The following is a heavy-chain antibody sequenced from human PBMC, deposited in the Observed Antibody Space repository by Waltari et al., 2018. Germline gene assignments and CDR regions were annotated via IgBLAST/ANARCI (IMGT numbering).Heavy chain of an antibody. J-gene: IGHJ4*02. D-gene: IGHD4-17*01. Sequence: EVQLVESGGGLVQPGESLKLSCVASGFSFSGSAMHWGRQASGKGLEWVGRIRTKAKNYATGYGASVKGRFTISRDDSKNTTYLQMNSLKTEDTAVYYCSRPPYGDTDYWGQGTLVTVSS. CDR1: GFSFSGSA. CDR3: SRPPYGDTDY. CDR2: IRTKAKNYAT. V-gene: IGHV3-73*02.